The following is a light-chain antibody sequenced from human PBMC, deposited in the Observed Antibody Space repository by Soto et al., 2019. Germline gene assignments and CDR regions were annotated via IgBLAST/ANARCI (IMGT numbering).Light chain of an antibody. V-gene: IGKV3-20*01. J-gene: IGKJ2*01. Sequence: EIVLTQSPGTLSLSPGERATLSCRASRSVTSRYLAWYKQKPGQAPRLLIYGTSSRATGIPDRFSGSGSGTDFTLTISRLEPEDFAVYYWQQYGYSPYTFGQGTDLEIK. CDR3: QQYGYSPYT. CDR1: RSVTSRY. CDR2: GTS.